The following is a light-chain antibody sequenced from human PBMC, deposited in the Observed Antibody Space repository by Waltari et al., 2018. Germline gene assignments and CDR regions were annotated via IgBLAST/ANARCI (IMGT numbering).Light chain of an antibody. CDR3: QQRSNWPLLT. J-gene: IGKJ4*01. V-gene: IGKV3-11*01. CDR2: DAS. CDR1: QSITNY. Sequence: EIVLTQSPATLSLSPGERATLSCRASQSITNYLAWYQQKHGQAPRLLIADASNEATGIPARFSGSGSGTDFTLTISGLEPEDFAVYYCQQRSNWPLLTFGGGTKVEIK.